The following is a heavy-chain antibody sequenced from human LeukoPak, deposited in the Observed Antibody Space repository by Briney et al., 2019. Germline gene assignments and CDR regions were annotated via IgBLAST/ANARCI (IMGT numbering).Heavy chain of an antibody. Sequence: ASVKVSCKASGYTFTSYGISWVRQAPGQGLEWMGWISAYNGNTNYAQKLQGRVTMTTDTSTSTAYMELRSLRSDDTAVYYCARAYSGWYYYYGMDVWGQGTTVTVSS. CDR3: ARAYSGWYYYYGMDV. V-gene: IGHV1-18*01. J-gene: IGHJ6*02. D-gene: IGHD6-19*01. CDR2: ISAYNGNT. CDR1: GYTFTSYG.